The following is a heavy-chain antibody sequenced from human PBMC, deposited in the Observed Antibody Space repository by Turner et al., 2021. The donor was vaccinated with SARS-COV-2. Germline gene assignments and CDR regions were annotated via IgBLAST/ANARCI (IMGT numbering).Heavy chain of an antibody. CDR3: ATIAAADIAVYHYYGMDV. Sequence: EVQLVESGGGLVKPGGSLRLSCAASGFTFSSYSMNWVRQAPGKGLEWVSSISSSSSYIYYADSVKGRFTISRDNAKNSLYLQINSLRAEDTAVYFCATIAAADIAVYHYYGMDVWGQGTTVTVSS. V-gene: IGHV3-21*01. CDR1: GFTFSSYS. CDR2: ISSSSSYI. J-gene: IGHJ6*02. D-gene: IGHD6-13*01.